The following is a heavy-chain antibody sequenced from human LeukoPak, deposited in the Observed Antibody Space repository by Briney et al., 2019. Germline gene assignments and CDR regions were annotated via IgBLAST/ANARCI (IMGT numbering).Heavy chain of an antibody. Sequence: GGSLRLSCAASGFTFRSYWMSWVRQAPGKGLEWVANIKQDGSEKYYVDSVKGRFTISRDNAENSLYLQMNSLRAEDTAVYYCASEYSSSWTSFFDYWGQGTLVTVSS. J-gene: IGHJ4*02. V-gene: IGHV3-7*01. CDR1: GFTFRSYW. CDR2: IKQDGSEK. D-gene: IGHD6-13*01. CDR3: ASEYSSSWTSFFDY.